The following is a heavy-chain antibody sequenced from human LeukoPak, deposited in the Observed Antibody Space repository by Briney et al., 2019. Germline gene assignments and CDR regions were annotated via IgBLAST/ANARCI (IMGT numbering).Heavy chain of an antibody. J-gene: IGHJ4*02. Sequence: GASVKVSCKASGYTFTSYGISWVRQAPGQGLEWMGRISAYNGNTNYAQKLQGRVTMTTDTSTSTAYMELRSLRSDDTAVYYCARDQDYCSGGSCYSTRADYWGQGTLVTVSS. CDR2: ISAYNGNT. CDR3: ARDQDYCSGGSCYSTRADY. CDR1: GYTFTSYG. D-gene: IGHD2-15*01. V-gene: IGHV1-18*04.